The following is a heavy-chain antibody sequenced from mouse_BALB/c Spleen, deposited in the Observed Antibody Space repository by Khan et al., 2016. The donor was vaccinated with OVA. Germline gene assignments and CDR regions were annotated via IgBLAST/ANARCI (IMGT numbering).Heavy chain of an antibody. Sequence: QVQLQQSGAELAKPGASVKMSCKASGYTFTTYWMHWVKQRPGQGLEWIGYINPTSGYTDYNEKLKDRATLSADKSSGTAYMQLSSLTSEDSAVYYCTRDRIDYWGQGTTLTVSS. CDR2: INPTSGYT. CDR1: GYTFTTYW. J-gene: IGHJ2*01. V-gene: IGHV1-7*01. CDR3: TRDRIDY.